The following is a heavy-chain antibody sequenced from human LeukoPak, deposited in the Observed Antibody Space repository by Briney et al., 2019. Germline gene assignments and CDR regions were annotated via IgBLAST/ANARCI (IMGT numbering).Heavy chain of an antibody. D-gene: IGHD2-8*01. Sequence: SETLSLTCTVSGYSISSGYYWGWIRQPPGKGLEWIGSIYHSGRTFYNPSLKSRVTISVDTSKNQFSLKLTSVTAADTTVYYCAREATDTKYYYYMDVWGKGTTVTVSS. V-gene: IGHV4-38-2*02. J-gene: IGHJ6*03. CDR2: IYHSGRT. CDR1: GYSISSGYY. CDR3: AREATDTKYYYYMDV.